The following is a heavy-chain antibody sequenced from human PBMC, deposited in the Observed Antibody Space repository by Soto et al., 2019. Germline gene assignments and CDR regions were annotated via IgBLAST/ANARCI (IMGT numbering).Heavy chain of an antibody. CDR3: ARVEAMVRYNWFDP. CDR2: IIPIFGTA. CDR1: GGTFSSYA. Sequence: XSVKVSCKASGGTFSSYAINWVRQAPGQGLEWMGGIIPIFGTANYAQKFQGRVTITADESTSTAYMELNSLRSEDTAVYYCARVEAMVRYNWFDPWGQGTLVTVSS. V-gene: IGHV1-69*13. J-gene: IGHJ5*02. D-gene: IGHD5-18*01.